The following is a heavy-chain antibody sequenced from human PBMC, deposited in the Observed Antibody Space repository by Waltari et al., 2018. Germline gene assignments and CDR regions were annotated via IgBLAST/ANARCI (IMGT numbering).Heavy chain of an antibody. J-gene: IGHJ6*02. CDR3: AGGDGGYYYHKMDV. V-gene: IGHV1-69*02. CDR1: GGTFTSVG. CDR2: IMPDISET. D-gene: IGHD3-22*01. Sequence: QVQLVQSGAEAKKPGSSARVSCRASGGTFTSVGVKWGRQAPGKGLEWMGRIMPDISETRYAGKFQGRITIIADKSTGTVYMELSSLGSDDTAVYYCAGGDGGYYYHKMDVWGQGTTVTVSS.